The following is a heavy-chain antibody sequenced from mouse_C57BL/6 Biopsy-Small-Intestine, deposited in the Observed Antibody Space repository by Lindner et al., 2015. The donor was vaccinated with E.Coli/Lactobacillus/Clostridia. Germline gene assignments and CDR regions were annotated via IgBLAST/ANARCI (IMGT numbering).Heavy chain of an antibody. CDR2: INPYNGGT. CDR1: GYTFTDYY. V-gene: IGHV1-19*01. Sequence: VQLQESGPVLVKPGASVKMSCKASGYTFTDYYMNWVKQSHGKSLEWIGVINPYNGGTSYNQKFKGKATLTVDKSSSTAYMEPNSLTSEDSAVYYCAKELWDVYAMDYWGQGTSVTVPS. CDR3: AKELWDVYAMDY. J-gene: IGHJ4*01. D-gene: IGHD4-1*01.